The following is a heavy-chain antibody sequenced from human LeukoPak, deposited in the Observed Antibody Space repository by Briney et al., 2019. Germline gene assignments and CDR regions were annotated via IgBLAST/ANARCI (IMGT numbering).Heavy chain of an antibody. CDR1: GFTFGSYA. CDR3: ATELREGDSGSQYFQH. CDR2: ISYGESNK. D-gene: IGHD6-19*01. V-gene: IGHV3-30*04. J-gene: IGHJ1*01. Sequence: GRSLRLSCAASGFTFGSYAMHWVRQAPGKGLEWVAIISYGESNKYYADSVKGRFTISRDNSKNTLYLQMNSLRPEETAVYYCATELREGDSGSQYFQHWGQGTLVTVSS.